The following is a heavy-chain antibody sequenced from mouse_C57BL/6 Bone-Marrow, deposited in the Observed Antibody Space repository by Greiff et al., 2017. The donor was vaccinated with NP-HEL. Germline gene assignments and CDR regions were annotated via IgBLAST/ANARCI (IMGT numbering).Heavy chain of an antibody. CDR1: GFTFSDYG. V-gene: IGHV5-17*01. CDR3: ARTFSIYYYGSRDAMDY. Sequence: EVKLMESGGGLVKPGGSLKLSCAASGFTFSDYGMHWVRQAPEKGLEWVAYISSGSSTIYYADTVKGRFTISRDNAKNTLFLQMTSLRSEDTAMYYCARTFSIYYYGSRDAMDYWGQGTSVTVSS. J-gene: IGHJ4*01. D-gene: IGHD1-1*01. CDR2: ISSGSSTI.